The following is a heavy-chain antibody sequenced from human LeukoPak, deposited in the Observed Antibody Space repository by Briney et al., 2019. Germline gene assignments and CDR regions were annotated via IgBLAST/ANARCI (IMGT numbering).Heavy chain of an antibody. D-gene: IGHD2/OR15-2a*01. CDR3: AKDPLSYYYYMDV. V-gene: IGHV3-23*01. CDR1: GFTFSSYA. J-gene: IGHJ6*03. CDR2: ISGSGGST. Sequence: GGSLRLSCAASGFTFSSYAMSWVRQAPGKGLEWVSAISGSGGSTYYADSVKGRFTISGDNSKNTLYLQMNSLRAEDTAVYYCAKDPLSYYYYMDVWGKGTTVTVSS.